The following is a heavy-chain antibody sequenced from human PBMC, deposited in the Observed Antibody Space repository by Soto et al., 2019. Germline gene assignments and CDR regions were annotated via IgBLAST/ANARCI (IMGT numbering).Heavy chain of an antibody. Sequence: QVQLQESGPGLVKPSQTLSLTCTVSGGSISTGGYYWNWIRQHPGKGLEWIGYFYYSGSTYYNPSLKSRVTISVNTSKNQFSLKLGSVAAADKAVYFCARSVFPWGQGTLVTVSS. CDR1: GGSISTGGYY. V-gene: IGHV4-31*03. CDR2: FYYSGST. CDR3: ARSVFP. J-gene: IGHJ5*02.